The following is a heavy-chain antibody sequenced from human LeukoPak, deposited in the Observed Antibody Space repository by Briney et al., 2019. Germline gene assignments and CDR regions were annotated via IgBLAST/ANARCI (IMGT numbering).Heavy chain of an antibody. V-gene: IGHV4-39*07. CDR1: GGSISSSSYY. CDR3: AREFSWSGFFDY. CDR2: IYYSGST. Sequence: SETLSLTCTVSGGSISSSSYYWGWIRQPPGKGLEWIGSIYYSGSTYYNPSLKSRVTISVDTSKNQFSLKLSSVTAADTAVYYCAREFSWSGFFDYWGQGTLVTVSS. J-gene: IGHJ4*02. D-gene: IGHD3-3*01.